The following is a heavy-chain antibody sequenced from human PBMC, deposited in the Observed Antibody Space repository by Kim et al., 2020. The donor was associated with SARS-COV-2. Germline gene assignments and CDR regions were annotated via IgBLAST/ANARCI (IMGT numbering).Heavy chain of an antibody. D-gene: IGHD3-10*01. Sequence: GGSLRLSCAASGFTFSDYYMSWIRQAPGKGLEWVSCFSSSGSTIYYADSVKGRFTISRDNAKNSLYLQMNSLRAEDTAVYYCARGRVLVWFGAVDDYWGQGTLVTVSS. CDR2: FSSSGSTI. J-gene: IGHJ4*02. V-gene: IGHV3-11*04. CDR1: GFTFSDYY. CDR3: ARGRVLVWFGAVDDY.